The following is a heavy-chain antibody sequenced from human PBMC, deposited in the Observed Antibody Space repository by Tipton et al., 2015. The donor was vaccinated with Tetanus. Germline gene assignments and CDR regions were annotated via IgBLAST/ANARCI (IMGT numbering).Heavy chain of an antibody. J-gene: IGHJ6*02. CDR1: GYTFTGYY. D-gene: IGHD3-22*01. CDR3: ARDRGDYIYYGMDV. V-gene: IGHV1-2*02. Sequence: VQLVQSGAEVKKPGASVKVSCKASGYTFTGYYIYWVRQAPGQELEWMGWIDPNSGGTVYAQKFQGRVTMTRDTSISTAYMELRSLRSDDTAVYYCARDRGDYIYYGMDVWGPGTTVTVS. CDR2: IDPNSGGT.